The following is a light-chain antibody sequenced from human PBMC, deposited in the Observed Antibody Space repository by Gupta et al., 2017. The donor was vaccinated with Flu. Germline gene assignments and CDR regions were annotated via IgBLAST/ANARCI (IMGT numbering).Light chain of an antibody. V-gene: IGKV1-13*02. CDR3: KQFNS. CDR2: DVS. Sequence: AIQLTQSPSSLSASVGDRVTLTCRASQGFSSGLAWFQQNPGKPLRLLIYDVSTLYSGVQSRFSGSGSGTDFTLTISSLQPEDFATYYCKQFNSFGHGTKVDMK. CDR1: QGFSSG. J-gene: IGKJ3*01.